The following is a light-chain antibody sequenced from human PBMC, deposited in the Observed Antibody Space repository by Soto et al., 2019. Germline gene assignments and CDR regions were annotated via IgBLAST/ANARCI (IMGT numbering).Light chain of an antibody. J-gene: IGKJ1*01. CDR1: QAISSY. CDR3: QQLNSYPRT. CDR2: AAS. V-gene: IGKV1-9*01. Sequence: DIQLTQSPSFLSASVGDRVTITCRASQAISSYLAWYQQKPGKAPKLLFYAASTLQSGVPSRFSGSGSGTHFTLTISSLQPEDFETYYCQQLNSYPRTFGQGTKVEIK.